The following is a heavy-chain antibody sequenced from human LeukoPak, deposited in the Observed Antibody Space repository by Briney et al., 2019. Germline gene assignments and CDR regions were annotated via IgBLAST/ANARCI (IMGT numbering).Heavy chain of an antibody. CDR1: GGSISSYY. V-gene: IGHV4-59*08. J-gene: IGHJ6*03. D-gene: IGHD3-3*01. CDR2: IYYSGST. Sequence: PSETLSLTWTVSGGSISSYYCSWIRQPPGKGLEWIGYIYYSGSTSYNPSLKSRVTISVDTSKNQFSLKLSSVTAADTAVYYCARRAAFWITPDYYYYMDVWGKGTTVTVSS. CDR3: ARRAAFWITPDYYYYMDV.